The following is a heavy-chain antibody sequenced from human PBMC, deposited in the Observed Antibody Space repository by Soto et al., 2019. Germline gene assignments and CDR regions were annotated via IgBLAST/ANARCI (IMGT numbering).Heavy chain of an antibody. CDR1: VGSISSGGYS. Sequence: SETLSLTCAVSVGSISSGGYSWSWIRQPPGKGLEWIGYIYHSGITDYNPSLKSRLSISGDTSKNHFSLTLTSVTAADAAVYYCATIGVSGYLAVWGQGTTVTVSS. D-gene: IGHD3-16*02. V-gene: IGHV4-30-2*01. CDR3: ATIGVSGYLAV. CDR2: IYHSGIT. J-gene: IGHJ6*01.